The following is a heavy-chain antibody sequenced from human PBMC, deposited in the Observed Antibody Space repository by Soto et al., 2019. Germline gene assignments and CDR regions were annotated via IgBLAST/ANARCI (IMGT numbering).Heavy chain of an antibody. J-gene: IGHJ4*02. Sequence: GGALRLSFSAPWFPFRKFGLHWGPPAPGKGLEWVAAISADGSDKYFSDSVKGRFTISRDNSKNALFLQMNSLRVEDTAVYYCTKGSQVARQEIDYWGQGTLVSVSS. CDR1: WFPFRKFG. CDR2: ISADGSDK. D-gene: IGHD2-15*01. CDR3: TKGSQVARQEIDY. V-gene: IGHV3-30*18.